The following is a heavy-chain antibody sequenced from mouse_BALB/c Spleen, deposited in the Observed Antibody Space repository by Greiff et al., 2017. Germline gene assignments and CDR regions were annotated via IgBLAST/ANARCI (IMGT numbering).Heavy chain of an antibody. CDR1: GYSFTGYT. CDR2: INPYNGGT. Sequence: VQLKQSGPELVKPGASMKISCKASGYSFTGYTMNWVKQSHGKNLEWIGLINPYNGGTSYNQKFKGKATLTVDKSSSTAYMELLSLTSEDSAVYYCAREAARATWGFAYWGQGTLVTVSA. D-gene: IGHD3-1*01. V-gene: IGHV1-18*01. J-gene: IGHJ3*01. CDR3: AREAARATWGFAY.